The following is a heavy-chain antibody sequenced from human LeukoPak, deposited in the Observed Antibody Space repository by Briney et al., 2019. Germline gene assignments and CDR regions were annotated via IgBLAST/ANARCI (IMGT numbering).Heavy chain of an antibody. Sequence: PSETLSLTCTVSGYSISSGYYWGWIRQPPGKGLEWIGSIYHSGSTYYNPSLKSRVTISVDTSKNQFSLKLSSVTAADTAVYYCARGDTAMGPNWFDPWGQGTLVTVSS. CDR2: IYHSGST. CDR1: GYSISSGYY. J-gene: IGHJ5*02. D-gene: IGHD5-18*01. V-gene: IGHV4-38-2*02. CDR3: ARGDTAMGPNWFDP.